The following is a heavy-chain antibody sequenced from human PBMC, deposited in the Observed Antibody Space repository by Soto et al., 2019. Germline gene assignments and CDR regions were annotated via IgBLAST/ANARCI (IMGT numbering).Heavy chain of an antibody. Sequence: EVQLVESGGGLVKPGGSLRLSCAASGFTFSNAWMNWVRQAPGKGLEWVGRIKSKTDGGTTDYAAPVKGRFTISRDDSKNTLYLQMNSLKTEDTAVYCCTTDENYVLAFDIWGQGTMVTVSS. CDR1: GFTFSNAW. CDR2: IKSKTDGGTT. CDR3: TTDENYVLAFDI. J-gene: IGHJ3*02. D-gene: IGHD1-7*01. V-gene: IGHV3-15*07.